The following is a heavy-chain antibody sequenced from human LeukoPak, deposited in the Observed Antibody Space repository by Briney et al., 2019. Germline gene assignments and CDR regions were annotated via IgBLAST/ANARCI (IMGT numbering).Heavy chain of an antibody. CDR2: ISGYTGNT. J-gene: IGHJ5*02. CDR3: ARDDYGDSKGRFDP. V-gene: IGHV1-18*01. Sequence: ASVKVSCKASGFTFSNYGVSWVRQAPGQGLEWMGWISGYTGNTDYAQRVQDRVTMTTDTSTTTAYMELRSLRSDDTAVYCARDDYGDSKGRFDPWGQGTLVTVSS. CDR1: GFTFSNYG. D-gene: IGHD4-17*01.